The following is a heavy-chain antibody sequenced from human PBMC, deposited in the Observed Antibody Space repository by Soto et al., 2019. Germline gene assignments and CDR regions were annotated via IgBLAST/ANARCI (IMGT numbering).Heavy chain of an antibody. J-gene: IGHJ4*02. D-gene: IGHD1-1*01. CDR3: ARETGAGTYKGFDY. V-gene: IGHV4-4*02. Sequence: QVQLQESGPGLVKPSGTLSLTCVVSGGSISTNNWWHWVRQSPGKGLEWIGEIHHTGNINYSPSLKSRVTMAIDESKNKFSLSLASVTDADTALYYCARETGAGTYKGFDYWGQGTLVTVSS. CDR1: GGSISTNNW. CDR2: IHHTGNI.